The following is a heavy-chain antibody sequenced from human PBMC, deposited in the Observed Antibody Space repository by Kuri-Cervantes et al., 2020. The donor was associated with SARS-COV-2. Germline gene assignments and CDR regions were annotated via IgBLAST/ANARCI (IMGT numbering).Heavy chain of an antibody. D-gene: IGHD5-18*01. V-gene: IGHV3-33*01. CDR2: IWYDGSNK. Sequence: GGSLRLSCAASGFSFSTYGIHWVRQAPGKGLQWVAVIWYDGSNKYYADSVKGRFTISREDSKNTVYLEMNSLRVDDTAVYYCARDQGVDTDMVGFDYWGQGTPVTVSS. J-gene: IGHJ4*02. CDR1: GFSFSTYG. CDR3: ARDQGVDTDMVGFDY.